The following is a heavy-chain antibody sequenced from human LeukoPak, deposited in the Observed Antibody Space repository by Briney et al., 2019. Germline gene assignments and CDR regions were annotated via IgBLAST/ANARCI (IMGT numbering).Heavy chain of an antibody. CDR2: ISGSGSST. D-gene: IGHD6-19*01. Sequence: PGGSLRLSCAASGFTFSSSAMSWVRQAPGEGLEWVSGISGSGSSTYYADSVKGRFTMSRDNSKNTLYLQMNSLRAEDTAVYYCAKSTSGWSFDSWGQGTPVSVSS. J-gene: IGHJ4*02. V-gene: IGHV3-23*01. CDR1: GFTFSSSA. CDR3: AKSTSGWSFDS.